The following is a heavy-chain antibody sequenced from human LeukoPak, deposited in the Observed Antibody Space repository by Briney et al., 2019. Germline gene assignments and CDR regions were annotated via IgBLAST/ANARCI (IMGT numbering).Heavy chain of an antibody. CDR1: GFTFSSYG. J-gene: IGHJ4*02. V-gene: IGHV3-30*02. CDR2: IRYDGSNK. CDR3: ARDSYFETTKYYYAYFDY. Sequence: GGSLRLSCAASGFTFSSYGMHWVRQAPGKGLEWVAFIRYDGSNKYYADSVKGRFTISRDNSKNTLYLQMNSLRPEDTAVYYCARDSYFETTKYYYAYFDYWGQGTPVTVSS. D-gene: IGHD3-22*01.